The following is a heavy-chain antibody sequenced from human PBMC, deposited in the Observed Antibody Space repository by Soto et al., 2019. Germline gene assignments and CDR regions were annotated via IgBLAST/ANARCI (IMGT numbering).Heavy chain of an antibody. D-gene: IGHD3-10*01. Sequence: ASVKVSCKASGYTFTGYYMHWVRQAPGQGLEWMGWINPNSGGTNYAQKFQGWVTMTRDTSISTAYMELSRLRSDDTAVYYCAREKITMVRGVPYGMDVWGQGTTVTVSS. CDR1: GYTFTGYY. V-gene: IGHV1-2*04. CDR3: AREKITMVRGVPYGMDV. J-gene: IGHJ6*02. CDR2: INPNSGGT.